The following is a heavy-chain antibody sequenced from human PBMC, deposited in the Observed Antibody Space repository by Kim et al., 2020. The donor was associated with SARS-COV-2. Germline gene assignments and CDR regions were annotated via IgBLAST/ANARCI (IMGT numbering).Heavy chain of an antibody. D-gene: IGHD3-10*01. V-gene: IGHV4-34*13. J-gene: IGHJ6*02. CDR3: ARMVRGWSCGMDV. Sequence: IPSPRNRVTISVDTSKNQFAMKLSSVTAANTAVYYCARMVRGWSCGMDVWGQGTTDTVS.